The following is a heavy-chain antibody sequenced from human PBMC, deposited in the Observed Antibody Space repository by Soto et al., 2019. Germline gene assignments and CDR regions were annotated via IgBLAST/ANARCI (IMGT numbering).Heavy chain of an antibody. V-gene: IGHV1-69*06. CDR1: GDSFISYA. J-gene: IGHJ6*02. D-gene: IGHD1-26*01. CDR3: AREGSGSYYYYYGMDV. Sequence: SVKVSCKASGDSFISYAIIWVRQAPGQGLEWMGGIIPIFGTANYAQKFQGRVTITADKSTSTAYMELSSLRSEDTAVYYCAREGSGSYYYYYGMDVWGQGTTVTVSS. CDR2: IIPIFGTA.